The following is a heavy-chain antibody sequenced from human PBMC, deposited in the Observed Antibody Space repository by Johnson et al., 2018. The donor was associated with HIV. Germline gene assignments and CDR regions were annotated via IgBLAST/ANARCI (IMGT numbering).Heavy chain of an antibody. CDR1: GFTFSSSW. CDR2: IKCDGSEK. J-gene: IGHJ3*02. D-gene: IGHD1-1*01. V-gene: IGHV3-52*01. Sequence: VQLVESGGGLVQPGGSLRLSCAASGFTFSSSWMHWVCQAPEKGLEWVADIKCDGSEKYYADSVKGRFTISRDNSKNTLYLQMNSLRAEDTAVYYCARGHWAFDIWGQGTMVTVSS. CDR3: ARGHWAFDI.